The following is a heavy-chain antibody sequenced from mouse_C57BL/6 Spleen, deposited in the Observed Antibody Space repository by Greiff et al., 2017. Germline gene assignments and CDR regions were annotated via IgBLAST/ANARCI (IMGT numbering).Heavy chain of an antibody. CDR2: IDPETGGT. D-gene: IGHD2-5*01. V-gene: IGHV1-15*01. CDR3: TYSSPFAY. CDR1: GYTFTDYE. Sequence: QVQLKESGAELVRPGASVTLSCKASGYTFTDYEMHWVKQTPVHGLEWIGAIDPETGGTAYNQKFQGKAILTADKSSSTAYMELRSLTSEDSAVYYCTYSSPFAYWGQGTLVTVSA. J-gene: IGHJ3*01.